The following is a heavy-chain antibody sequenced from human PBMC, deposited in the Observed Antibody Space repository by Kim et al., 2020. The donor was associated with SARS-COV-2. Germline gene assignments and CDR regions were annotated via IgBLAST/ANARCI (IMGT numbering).Heavy chain of an antibody. Sequence: ASVKVSCKTSGYTFTNFGITWVRQAPGQGLEWMGWISAYNGYTKYAEKLQDRVTMTTDTSTSTAYMELRRLSSDDPAVYYCARDRIAPRRAPGYWGQGTLVTVPT. D-gene: IGHD6-6*01. CDR1: GYTFTNFG. J-gene: IGHJ4*02. CDR2: ISAYNGYT. CDR3: ARDRIAPRRAPGY. V-gene: IGHV1-18*01.